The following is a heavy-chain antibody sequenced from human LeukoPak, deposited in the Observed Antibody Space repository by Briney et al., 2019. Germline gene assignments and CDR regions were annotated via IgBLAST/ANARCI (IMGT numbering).Heavy chain of an antibody. CDR1: GFTFSSYW. D-gene: IGHD6-13*01. CDR3: ATAAAAKARGYYYYMDV. J-gene: IGHJ6*03. Sequence: PGGSLRLSCAASGFTFSSYWMHWVRQAPGKGLVWVSRINTDGSSTSYADSVKGRFTISRDNAKNTLYLQMNSLRAEDTAVYYCATAAAAKARGYYYYMDVWGKGTTVTVSS. CDR2: INTDGSST. V-gene: IGHV3-74*01.